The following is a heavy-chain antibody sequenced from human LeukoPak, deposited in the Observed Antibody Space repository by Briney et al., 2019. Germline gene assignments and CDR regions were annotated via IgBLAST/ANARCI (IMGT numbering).Heavy chain of an antibody. V-gene: IGHV3-30*04. J-gene: IGHJ3*02. CDR2: ISYDGSKK. Sequence: PGRSLRLSCVASGFTFRNYAMQWVRQAPGKGLEWVAVISYDGSKKYYADSVKGRFTISRDNSKNTLFLQMNSLRPEDTAVYYCAREHLTDHDASDIWGQGTMVSVSS. CDR3: AREHLTDHDASDI. CDR1: GFTFRNYA. D-gene: IGHD3-16*01.